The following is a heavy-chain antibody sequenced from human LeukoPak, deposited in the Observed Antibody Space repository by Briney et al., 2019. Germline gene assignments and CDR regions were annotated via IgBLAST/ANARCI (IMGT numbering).Heavy chain of an antibody. V-gene: IGHV3-21*01. J-gene: IGHJ4*02. D-gene: IGHD6-13*01. CDR2: ISSSSSYI. CDR1: GFTFSSYS. Sequence: GGSLGLSCAASGFTFSSYSMNWVRQAPGKGLEWVSSISSSSSYIYYADSAKGRFTISRDNAKNSLYLQMNSLRAEDTAVYYCASRYSSSWYLGSLAWGQGTLVTVSS. CDR3: ASRYSSSWYLGSLA.